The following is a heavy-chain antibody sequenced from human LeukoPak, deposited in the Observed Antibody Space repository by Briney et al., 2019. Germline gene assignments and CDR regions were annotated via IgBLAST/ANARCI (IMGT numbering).Heavy chain of an antibody. CDR1: GGTFSSYA. CDR2: IIPIFGTA. D-gene: IGHD2-21*02. J-gene: IGHJ4*02. CDR3: ARARETHIVVVTAFDY. Sequence: ASVKVSCKASGGTFSSYAISWVRQAPGQGLEWMGGIIPIFGTANYAQKFQGRVTITADKSTSTAYMELSSLRSEDTAVYYCARARETHIVVVTAFDYWGRGTLVTVSS. V-gene: IGHV1-69*06.